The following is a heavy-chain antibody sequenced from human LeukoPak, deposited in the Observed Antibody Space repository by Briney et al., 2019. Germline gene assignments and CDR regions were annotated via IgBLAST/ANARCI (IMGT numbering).Heavy chain of an antibody. CDR3: AKSHYNLGNWSPFDP. J-gene: IGHJ5*02. CDR1: GFTFSSYA. CDR2: ISGSGGTT. V-gene: IGHV3-23*01. D-gene: IGHD3-16*01. Sequence: PGGSLRLSCAASGFTFSSYAMSWVRQAPGKGLEWVSSISGSGGTTHYADSVKGRFTISRDNPKNTLYLQINSLRAGDTALYYCAKSHYNLGNWSPFDPWGQGTLVTVSS.